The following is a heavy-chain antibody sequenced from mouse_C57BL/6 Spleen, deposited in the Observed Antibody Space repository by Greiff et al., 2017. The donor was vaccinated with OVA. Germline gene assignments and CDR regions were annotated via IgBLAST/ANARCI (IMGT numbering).Heavy chain of an antibody. CDR1: GYAFTNYL. CDR3: GRLRGAWFAY. J-gene: IGHJ3*01. V-gene: IGHV1-54*01. D-gene: IGHD1-1*01. Sequence: SGAELVRPGTSVKVSCKASGYAFTNYLIEWVKQRPGQGLEWIGVINPGSGGTNYNEKFKGKATLTADKSSSTAYMQLSSLTSEDSAVYFCGRLRGAWFAYWGQGTLVTVSA. CDR2: INPGSGGT.